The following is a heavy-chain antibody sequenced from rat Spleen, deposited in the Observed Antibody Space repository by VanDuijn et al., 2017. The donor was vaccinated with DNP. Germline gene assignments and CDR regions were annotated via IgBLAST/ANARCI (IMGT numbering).Heavy chain of an antibody. J-gene: IGHJ2*01. CDR1: DYSITNNY. V-gene: IGHV3-1*01. CDR2: ISHSGST. D-gene: IGHD1-2*01. CDR3: ARYGSGTYMTYYFDY. Sequence: EVQLQESGPGLVKPSQSLSLTCSVTDYSITNNYWGWIREFPGNKMEWLGFISHSGSTSYNPSLKSRMSISRDTSKNQFFLQLNSVTTEDTATYYCARYGSGTYMTYYFDYWGQGVMVPVSS.